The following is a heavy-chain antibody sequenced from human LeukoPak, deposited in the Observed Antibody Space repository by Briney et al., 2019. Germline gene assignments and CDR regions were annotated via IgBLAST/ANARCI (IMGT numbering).Heavy chain of an antibody. CDR2: IYYSGST. CDR3: AREDILTGYYFEY. CDR1: GGSISSSGYY. J-gene: IGHJ4*02. V-gene: IGHV4-31*03. Sequence: SETLSLTCTVSGGSISSSGYYWTWIRQHPGKGLEWIGYIYYSGSTYYNPSLKSRITISVDTSKNQFSLRLSSVTAADTAVYFCAREDILTGYYFEYWGQGTLVTVSS. D-gene: IGHD3-9*01.